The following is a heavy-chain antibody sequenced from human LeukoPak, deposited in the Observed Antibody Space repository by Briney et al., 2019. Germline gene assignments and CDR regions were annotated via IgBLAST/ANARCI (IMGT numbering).Heavy chain of an antibody. J-gene: IGHJ6*03. CDR2: IIPIFGTA. Sequence: SVKVSCKASGGTFSSYAISWVRQAPGQGLEWMGGIIPIFGTANYAQKFQGRVTITADKSTSTAYMELNSLRAEDTAVYYCARDLWHIARYGHYMDVWGKGTTVTISS. CDR3: ARDLWHIARYGHYMDV. CDR1: GGTFSSYA. D-gene: IGHD2-21*01. V-gene: IGHV1-69*06.